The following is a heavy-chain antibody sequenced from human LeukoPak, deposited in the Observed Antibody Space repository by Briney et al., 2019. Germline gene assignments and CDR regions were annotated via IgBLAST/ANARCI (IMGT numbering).Heavy chain of an antibody. Sequence: SETLSLTCAVYGGSLSGYYRRWLRQPPGKGLEWIGEINHSGSTNYNPSLKSRVTISVDTSKNQFSLKLSSVTAADTAVYYCARVPFCSGGSCNYYYYSGMDVWGHGTTVTVSS. V-gene: IGHV4-34*01. CDR1: GGSLSGYY. J-gene: IGHJ6*02. D-gene: IGHD2-15*01. CDR2: INHSGST. CDR3: ARVPFCSGGSCNYYYYSGMDV.